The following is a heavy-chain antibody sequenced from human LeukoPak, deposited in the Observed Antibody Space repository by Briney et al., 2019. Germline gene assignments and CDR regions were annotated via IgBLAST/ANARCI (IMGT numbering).Heavy chain of an antibody. V-gene: IGHV1-2*06. J-gene: IGHJ5*02. Sequence: GASVKVSCMPSGYTFTGYYMHRVRQAPRQGLEWMGRINPNSGDTNYAQKFQGRVTMTRDTSISTAYMELSRLRSDDTAVYYCARDRVGYCSGGSCYPNWFDPWGQGTLVTVSS. CDR3: ARDRVGYCSGGSCYPNWFDP. CDR1: GYTFTGYY. D-gene: IGHD2-15*01. CDR2: INPNSGDT.